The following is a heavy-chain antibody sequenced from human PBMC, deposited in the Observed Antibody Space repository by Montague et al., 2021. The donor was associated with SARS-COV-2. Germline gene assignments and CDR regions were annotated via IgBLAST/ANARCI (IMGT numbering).Heavy chain of an antibody. CDR3: ARVFDNSGYALDY. D-gene: IGHD5-12*01. V-gene: IGHV4-59*01. CDR2: VHHDGSSGSA. Sequence: SETLSLTCTVSGGSFKNYYWSWIRQPPGKGLEWIGYVHHDGSSGSANYNPSVWSRVTISVDTSKKQFSPHLSSVTPADTAVYFCARVFDNSGYALDYWGQGTQVTVSS. J-gene: IGHJ4*02. CDR1: GGSFKNYY.